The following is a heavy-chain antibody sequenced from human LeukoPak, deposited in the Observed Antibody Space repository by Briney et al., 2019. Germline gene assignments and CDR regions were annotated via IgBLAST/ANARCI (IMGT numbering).Heavy chain of an antibody. Sequence: GGSLRLSCAASGFTFSDYYMSWFRQTPGKGLEWISYIAGSGSPTGYADSVKGRFTTSRDNAEKSLYLQMNSLSAEDTAVYYCAKTLVASPGNTGGPWGQGTLVTVSS. CDR2: IAGSGSPT. D-gene: IGHD2-15*01. CDR3: AKTLVASPGNTGGP. V-gene: IGHV3-11*01. J-gene: IGHJ5*02. CDR1: GFTFSDYY.